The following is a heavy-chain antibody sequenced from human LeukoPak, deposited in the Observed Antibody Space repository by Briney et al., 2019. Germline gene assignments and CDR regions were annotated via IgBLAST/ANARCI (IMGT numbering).Heavy chain of an antibody. Sequence: PGGSLRLSCTASGFTFDDYAMPWVRKAPAKGLEWVSLISGDGGTTDYADSVKGRFTISRDNRRNSLYLHMNSLRTEDTALYFCAKVYVGSWYAYDHWGQGTLVTVSS. V-gene: IGHV3-43*02. D-gene: IGHD6-13*01. CDR1: GFTFDDYA. J-gene: IGHJ4*02. CDR3: AKVYVGSWYAYDH. CDR2: ISGDGGTT.